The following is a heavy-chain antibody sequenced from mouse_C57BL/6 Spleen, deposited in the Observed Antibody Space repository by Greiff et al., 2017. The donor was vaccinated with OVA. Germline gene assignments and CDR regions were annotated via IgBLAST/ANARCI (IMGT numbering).Heavy chain of an antibody. V-gene: IGHV3-6*01. Sequence: EVKLEESGPGLVKPSQSLSLTCSVTGYSITSGYYWNWIRQFPGNKLEWMGYISYDGSNNYNPSLKNRISITRDTSKNQFFLKLNSVTTEDTATYYCARPGYYGSSDYAMDYWGQGTSVTVSS. CDR2: ISYDGSN. J-gene: IGHJ4*01. CDR3: ARPGYYGSSDYAMDY. CDR1: GYSITSGYY. D-gene: IGHD1-1*01.